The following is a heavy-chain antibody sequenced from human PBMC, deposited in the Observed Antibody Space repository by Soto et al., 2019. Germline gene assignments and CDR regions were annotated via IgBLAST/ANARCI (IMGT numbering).Heavy chain of an antibody. V-gene: IGHV3-64D*06. D-gene: IGHD6-13*01. J-gene: IGHJ4*02. Sequence: EVQVVESGGGLVQQGGSLRLSCSVSGFTFSSYAMHWVRQAPGKGLEYVSSISSNGGSTYYPDSVKGRFTISRDNSMNTLYLHMGSLGVEASAGYYCVKDRWVDYWGQGNLVNVSS. CDR2: ISSNGGST. CDR1: GFTFSSYA. CDR3: VKDRWVDY.